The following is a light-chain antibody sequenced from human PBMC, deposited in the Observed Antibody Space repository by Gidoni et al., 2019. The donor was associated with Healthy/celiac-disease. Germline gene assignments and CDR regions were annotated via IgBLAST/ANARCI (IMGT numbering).Light chain of an antibody. CDR3: QQRSNWPWT. CDR2: DAS. CDR1: QSVSSY. Sequence: VLTQSPATLSLSPGERATLSCRASQSVSSYLAWYQQKPGQAPRLLIYDASNRATGIPARFSGSGSGTDFTLTINSLEPEDFAVYYCQQRSNWPWTFGQGTKVEIK. J-gene: IGKJ1*01. V-gene: IGKV3-11*01.